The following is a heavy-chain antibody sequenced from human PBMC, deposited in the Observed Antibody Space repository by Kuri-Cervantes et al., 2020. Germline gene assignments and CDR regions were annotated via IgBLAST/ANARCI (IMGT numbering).Heavy chain of an antibody. D-gene: IGHD1-1*01. J-gene: IGHJ5*02. Sequence: SETLSPTCTVSGGPISGYYWTWIRQPPGKGLEWIGYIHYRGNTNYNPSLKSRVTISVDTSKDQFSLKVTSVTAADTAVYYCARVGERGWFDPWGQGTLVTVSS. CDR1: GGPISGYY. CDR2: IHYRGNT. V-gene: IGHV4-59*01. CDR3: ARVGERGWFDP.